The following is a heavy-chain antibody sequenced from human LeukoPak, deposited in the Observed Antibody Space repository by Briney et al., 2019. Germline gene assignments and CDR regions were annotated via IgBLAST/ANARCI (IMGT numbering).Heavy chain of an antibody. D-gene: IGHD2-15*01. J-gene: IGHJ6*02. CDR2: ISYDGSNK. CDR1: GFTFSTYG. Sequence: PGRSLRLSCAASGFTFSTYGMHWVRQAPGKGLEWVAVISYDGSNKYYADSVKGRFTISRDNSKNTLYLQMNSLRAEDTAVYYCARDIYCSGGSCYKRDYYYYYYGMDVWGQGTTVTVSS. V-gene: IGHV3-30*03. CDR3: ARDIYCSGGSCYKRDYYYYYYGMDV.